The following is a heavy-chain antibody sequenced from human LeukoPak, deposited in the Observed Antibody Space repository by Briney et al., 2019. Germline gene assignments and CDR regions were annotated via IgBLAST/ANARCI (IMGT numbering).Heavy chain of an antibody. V-gene: IGHV3-21*01. CDR1: GFTFSSYS. J-gene: IGHJ4*02. CDR2: ISSSSSYI. Sequence: GGSLRLSCAASGFTFSSYSMNWVRQAPGKGLEWVSSISSSSSYIYYADSVKGRFTISRDNAKNSLYLQMNSLRAEDTAVYYCARDLDYYDSSGYSPPTFDYWGQGTLVTVSS. CDR3: ARDLDYYDSSGYSPPTFDY. D-gene: IGHD3-22*01.